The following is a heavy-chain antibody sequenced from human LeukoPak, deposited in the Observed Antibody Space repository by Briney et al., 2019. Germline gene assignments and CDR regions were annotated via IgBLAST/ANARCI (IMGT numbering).Heavy chain of an antibody. V-gene: IGHV3-7*03. D-gene: IGHD7-27*01. Sequence: GGSLRLSCAASGFTFNTYWMTWVRQAPGKGLEWVANIKQDESEKYYVDSVKGRFTISRDNSKNTLYLQMNSLRAEDTAVYYCARDSFWGSRYYYYGMDVWGQGTTVTVSS. J-gene: IGHJ6*02. CDR3: ARDSFWGSRYYYYGMDV. CDR1: GFTFNTYW. CDR2: IKQDESEK.